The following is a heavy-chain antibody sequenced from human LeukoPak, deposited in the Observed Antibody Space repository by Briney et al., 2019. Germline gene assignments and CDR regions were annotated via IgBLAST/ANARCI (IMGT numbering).Heavy chain of an antibody. CDR1: GFTFSSYS. J-gene: IGHJ4*02. Sequence: PGGSLRLPCAASGFTFSSYSMNWVRQAPGKGLEWVSSISSSSSYIYYADSVKGRFTISRDNAKNSLYPQMNSLRAEDTAVYYCTRDFLLGYCTNGVCAFDYWGQGTLVTVSS. CDR2: ISSSSSYI. V-gene: IGHV3-21*01. D-gene: IGHD2-8*01. CDR3: TRDFLLGYCTNGVCAFDY.